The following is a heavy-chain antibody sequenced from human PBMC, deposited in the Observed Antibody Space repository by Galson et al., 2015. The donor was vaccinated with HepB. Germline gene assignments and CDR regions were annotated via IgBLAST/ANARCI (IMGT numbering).Heavy chain of an antibody. CDR1: GFTFSSYG. CDR3: ARGSGRLVRGSAFDI. V-gene: IGHV3-21*01. Sequence: SLRLSCAASGFTFSSYGMNWVRQAPGKGLEWVSSISSSSSYIYYADSVKGRFTISRDNAKNSLYLQMNSLRAEDTAVYYCARGSGRLVRGSAFDIWGQGTMVTVSS. J-gene: IGHJ3*02. D-gene: IGHD6-19*01. CDR2: ISSSSSYI.